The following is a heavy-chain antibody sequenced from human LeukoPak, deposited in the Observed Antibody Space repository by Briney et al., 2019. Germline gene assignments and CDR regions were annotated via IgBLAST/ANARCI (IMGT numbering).Heavy chain of an antibody. D-gene: IGHD4-17*01. J-gene: IGHJ4*02. Sequence: SETLSLTCTVSGGSISSGGYSWSWIRQHPGKGLEWIGYIYYSGSTYYNPSLKSRVTISVDTSKNQFSLKLSSVTAADTAVYYCARVGVADYGDYRVDYWGQGTLVTVSS. CDR2: IYYSGST. CDR1: GGSISSGGYS. V-gene: IGHV4-31*03. CDR3: ARVGVADYGDYRVDY.